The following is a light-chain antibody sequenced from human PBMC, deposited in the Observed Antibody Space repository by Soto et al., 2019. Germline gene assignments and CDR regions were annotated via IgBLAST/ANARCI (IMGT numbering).Light chain of an antibody. CDR1: SGDVGGYNS. Sequence: QSALTQPASVSASPGQSITISCTGSSGDVGGYNSVSWYQRHPDKAPKLMIYEVSSRPSGVPDRFSGPKSGNTASLTISGLQPEDEADYYFCSYTTISILFGTGTKLTVL. CDR2: EVS. CDR3: CSYTTISIL. J-gene: IGLJ1*01. V-gene: IGLV2-14*01.